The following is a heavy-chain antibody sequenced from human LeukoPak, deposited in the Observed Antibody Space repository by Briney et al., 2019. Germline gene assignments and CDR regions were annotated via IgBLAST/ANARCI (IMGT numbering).Heavy chain of an antibody. Sequence: PGGSLRLSCAASGFTFSSYGMHWVRQAPGKGLEWVAVISYDGSNKYYADSVKGRFTISRDNSKNTLYLQMNSLRAEDTAVYYCATEASVSMVRGVVRQYWGQGTLDTVSS. CDR2: ISYDGSNK. CDR3: ATEASVSMVRGVVRQY. V-gene: IGHV3-30*03. D-gene: IGHD3-10*01. J-gene: IGHJ4*02. CDR1: GFTFSSYG.